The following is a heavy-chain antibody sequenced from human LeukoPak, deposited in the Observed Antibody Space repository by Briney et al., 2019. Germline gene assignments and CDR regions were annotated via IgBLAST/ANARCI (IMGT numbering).Heavy chain of an antibody. V-gene: IGHV3-74*01. J-gene: IGHJ5*02. CDR3: TSGRVWFDP. CDR2: ISNDGTYI. Sequence: GGSLRLSCAASGFTFSSYAMSWVRQAPGKGLVWVSRISNDGTYINYADSVKGRFTISRDNAKNTLYLQMSSLRAEDTAMYYCTSGRVWFDPWGQGTQVTVSS. CDR1: GFTFSSYA.